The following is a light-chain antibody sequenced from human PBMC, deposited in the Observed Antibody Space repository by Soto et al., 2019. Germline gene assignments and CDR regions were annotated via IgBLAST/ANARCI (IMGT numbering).Light chain of an antibody. CDR1: STDFVSYNR. J-gene: IGLJ1*01. Sequence: QSVLTQPPSVSGSPGQSVTISCTGTSTDFVSYNRVSWYQQPPGTAPKLIIYEASNLPSGVSDRFSGSKSGNTASLTISGLQAADEADYYCSLYTSENTYVFGTGTKVTVL. CDR3: SLYTSENTYV. CDR2: EAS. V-gene: IGLV2-18*01.